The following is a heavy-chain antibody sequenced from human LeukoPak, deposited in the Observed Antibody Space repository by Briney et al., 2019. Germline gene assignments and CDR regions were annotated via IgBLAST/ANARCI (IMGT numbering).Heavy chain of an antibody. Sequence: SETLSLTCAVYGGSFSGYYWSWIRQPPGKGLEWIGEINHSGSTNYNPSLKSRVTISVDTSKNQFSLKLSSVTAADTAVYYCARTTVVTGAEYFQHWGQGTLVTVSS. CDR1: GGSFSGYY. CDR3: ARTTVVTGAEYFQH. D-gene: IGHD4-23*01. V-gene: IGHV4-34*01. J-gene: IGHJ1*01. CDR2: INHSGST.